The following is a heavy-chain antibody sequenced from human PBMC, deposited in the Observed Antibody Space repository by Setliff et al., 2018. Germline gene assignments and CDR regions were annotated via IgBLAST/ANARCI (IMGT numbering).Heavy chain of an antibody. J-gene: IGHJ6*03. Sequence: VKVSCKASGGTFRNYGISWVRQAPGQGLEWMGGTIPVFGTTDYSQKFQGRGTIITDESTSTAFMQLSSLRSEDTAVYYCVREGVDTRASTDYRYYMDVWGKGTTVTVSS. CDR3: VREGVDTRASTDYRYYMDV. V-gene: IGHV1-69*13. D-gene: IGHD5-18*01. CDR2: TIPVFGTT. CDR1: GGTFRNYG.